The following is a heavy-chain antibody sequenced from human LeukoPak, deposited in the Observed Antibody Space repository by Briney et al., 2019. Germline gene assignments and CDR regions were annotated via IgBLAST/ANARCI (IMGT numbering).Heavy chain of an antibody. CDR3: ARDFVQGSGDGHGLVYYYYYYMDV. J-gene: IGHJ6*03. CDR1: GYTFTGYY. CDR2: INPNSGGT. V-gene: IGHV1-2*02. Sequence: GASVKVSCKASGYTFTGYYMHWVRQAPGQGLEWMGWINPNSGGTNYAQKFQGRVTMTRDTSISTAYMELSRLRSDDTAVYYCARDFVQGSGDGHGLVYYYYYYMDVWGKGTTVTISS. D-gene: IGHD3-10*01.